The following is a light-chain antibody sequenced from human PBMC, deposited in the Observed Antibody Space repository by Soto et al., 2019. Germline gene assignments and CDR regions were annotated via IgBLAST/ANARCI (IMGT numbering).Light chain of an antibody. CDR2: EVN. Sequence: QSVLAQPASVSGSPGQSITISCTGTSSDVGAYNYVSWYQQHPVKAPKLIIYEVNNRPSGVSNRFSGSKSGNTASLTISGLQAEDEADYYCSSHTRSSTYVFGTGTKV. V-gene: IGLV2-14*01. J-gene: IGLJ1*01. CDR3: SSHTRSSTYV. CDR1: SSDVGAYNY.